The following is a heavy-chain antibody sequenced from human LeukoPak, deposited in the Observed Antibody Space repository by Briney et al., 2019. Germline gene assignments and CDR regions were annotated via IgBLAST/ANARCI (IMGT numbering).Heavy chain of an antibody. CDR3: ATGRDCSGGSCYSVY. Sequence: GGSLRLSCAASGFTFSGYSLNWVRQAPGKGPEWVSSISSSSSYIYYADSVKGRFTISRDNAKNSLYLQMNSLRAEGTAVYYCATGRDCSGGSCYSVYWGQGTLVTVSS. CDR1: GFTFSGYS. CDR2: ISSSSSYI. J-gene: IGHJ4*02. V-gene: IGHV3-21*01. D-gene: IGHD2-15*01.